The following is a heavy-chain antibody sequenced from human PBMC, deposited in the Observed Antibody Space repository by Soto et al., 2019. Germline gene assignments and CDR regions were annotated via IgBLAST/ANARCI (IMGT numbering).Heavy chain of an antibody. D-gene: IGHD3-10*01. V-gene: IGHV1-24*01. Sequence: QVQLVQSGAEVKKPGASVKVSCKVSGYTLTELSMHWVRQAPGKGLEWMGGFDPEDGETIYAQKFQGRVTMTEDTSTDTAYRELSSLRSEDMAVYYCAGAPKDGSGSYYNVPGWAGGDFDYWGQGTLVTVSS. CDR2: FDPEDGET. CDR3: AGAPKDGSGSYYNVPGWAGGDFDY. CDR1: GYTLTELS. J-gene: IGHJ4*02.